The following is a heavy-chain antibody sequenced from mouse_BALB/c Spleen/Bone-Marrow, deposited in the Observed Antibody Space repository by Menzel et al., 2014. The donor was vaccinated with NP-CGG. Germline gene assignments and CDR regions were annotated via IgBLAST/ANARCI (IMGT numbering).Heavy chain of an antibody. Sequence: DVMLVESGGGLVQPGGSLKLSCAASGFDFRRFWMSWVRQAPGKGLQWIGEINPNSRTINYTPSLKAKFIISRDNAKNTLYLRMSKVRSEDTALYYCARGNYYGNLDYWGQGTSLTVSS. CDR3: ARGNYYGNLDY. J-gene: IGHJ2*02. CDR1: GFDFRRFW. CDR2: INPNSRTI. D-gene: IGHD2-1*01. V-gene: IGHV4-1*02.